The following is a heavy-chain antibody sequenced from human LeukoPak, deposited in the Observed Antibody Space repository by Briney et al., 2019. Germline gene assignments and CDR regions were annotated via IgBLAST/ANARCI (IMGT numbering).Heavy chain of an antibody. J-gene: IGHJ6*02. CDR3: VSTYYYDSSGYPPGYYGMDV. D-gene: IGHD3-22*01. CDR2: IYYSGST. V-gene: IGHV4-39*01. Sequence: SETLSLTCTVSGGSISSSSYYWGWIRQPPGKGLEWIGSIYYSGSTYYNPSLKSRVTISVDTSKNQSSLKLSSVTAADTAVYYCVSTYYYDSSGYPPGYYGMDVWGQGTTVTVSS. CDR1: GGSISSSSYY.